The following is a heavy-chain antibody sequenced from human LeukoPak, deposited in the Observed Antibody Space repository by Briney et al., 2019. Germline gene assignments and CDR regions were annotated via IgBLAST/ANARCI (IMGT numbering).Heavy chain of an antibody. CDR3: ARDQGGSRGSAVHYYFGY. D-gene: IGHD3-10*01. CDR1: GYTFTSYY. CDR2: INPSGGST. J-gene: IGHJ4*02. V-gene: IGHV1-46*01. Sequence: ASVKVSCKASGYTFTSYYMHWVRQAPGQGLEWMGIINPSGGSTSYAQKFQGRVTMTRDTSTSTVYMELSSLRSEDTAVYYCARDQGGSRGSAVHYYFGYWGQGTLVTVSS.